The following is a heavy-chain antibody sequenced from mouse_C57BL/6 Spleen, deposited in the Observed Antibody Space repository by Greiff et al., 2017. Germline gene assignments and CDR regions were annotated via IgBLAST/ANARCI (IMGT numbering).Heavy chain of an antibody. Sequence: VQLQQPGAELVRPGSSVKLSCKASGYTFTSYWMHWVKQRPIQGLEWIGNIDPSDSETQYNQKFKDKATLTVDKSSSTAYMQLSSLTSEDSAVYYCARGGAYYYGSSFGVWGTGTTVTVSS. CDR2: IDPSDSET. CDR1: GYTFTSYW. J-gene: IGHJ1*03. CDR3: ARGGAYYYGSSFGV. V-gene: IGHV1-52*01. D-gene: IGHD1-1*01.